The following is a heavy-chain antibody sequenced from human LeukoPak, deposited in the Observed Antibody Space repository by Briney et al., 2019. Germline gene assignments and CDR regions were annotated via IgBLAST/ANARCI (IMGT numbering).Heavy chain of an antibody. CDR2: ISGSGGST. CDR1: GFTFSHYG. Sequence: GGSLRLSCAASGFTFSHYGMTWVPQAPGKGPDWVSAISGSGGSTYYAGSVKGRFTISRDNSKNTLYLQMNSLRADDTAVYYCAKSHHVTAIDYWGQGTLVTVSS. J-gene: IGHJ4*02. CDR3: AKSHHVTAIDY. V-gene: IGHV3-23*01. D-gene: IGHD2-21*02.